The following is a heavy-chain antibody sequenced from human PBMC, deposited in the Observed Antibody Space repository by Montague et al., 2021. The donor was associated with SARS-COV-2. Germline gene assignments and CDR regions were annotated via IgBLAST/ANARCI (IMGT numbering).Heavy chain of an antibody. D-gene: IGHD1-26*01. V-gene: IGHV4-39*01. CDR1: AGSISSRSNY. CDR2: IYSTGST. CDR3: ARSWEKWQLCGYYFDY. J-gene: IGHJ4*02. Sequence: SETLSLTCTVSAGSISSRSNYWGWIRQPPGKGLEWIGSIYSTGSTYYNPSLKSRVTISVDTSKNQFSLKLSSVTAADTAVYYCARSWEKWQLCGYYFDYWGQGTLVTVSS.